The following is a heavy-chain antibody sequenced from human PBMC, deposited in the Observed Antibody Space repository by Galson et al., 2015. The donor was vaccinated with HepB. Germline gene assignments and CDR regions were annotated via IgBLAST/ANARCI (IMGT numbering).Heavy chain of an antibody. D-gene: IGHD6-13*01. CDR3: ARDSSSWYYYYGMDV. J-gene: IGHJ6*02. Sequence: SLRLSCAASGFNFINYNMNWVRQAPGKGLEWVSYISYSSSTRYYADSVKGRFTISRDNAKNSLYLQMNSLRAEDTAVYYCARDSSSWYYYYGMDVWGQGTLVTVSS. CDR2: ISYSSSTR. V-gene: IGHV3-48*01. CDR1: GFNFINYN.